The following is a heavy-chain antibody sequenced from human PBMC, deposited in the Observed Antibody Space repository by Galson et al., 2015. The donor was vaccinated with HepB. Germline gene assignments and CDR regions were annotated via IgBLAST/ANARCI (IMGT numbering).Heavy chain of an antibody. J-gene: IGHJ2*01. V-gene: IGHV2-5*02. D-gene: IGHD2-21*01. Sequence: PALVKPTQTLALTCTFSGFSLSTSGVGVGWIRQPPGKALEWLAFIYWDNDKRYRSSLKSRLTITKDTSKNQVVLTMTNMDAVDTATYYCAHAIRCGPINCWYFDFWGRGTLVTISS. CDR3: AHAIRCGPINCWYFDF. CDR2: IYWDNDK. CDR1: GFSLSTSGVG.